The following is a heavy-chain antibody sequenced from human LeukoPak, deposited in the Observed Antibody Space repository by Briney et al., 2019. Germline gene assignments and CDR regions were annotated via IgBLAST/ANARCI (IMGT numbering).Heavy chain of an antibody. D-gene: IGHD3-3*01. V-gene: IGHV3-74*01. CDR2: IDEDGKTI. J-gene: IGHJ5*02. CDR1: EFPFNIYW. CDR3: VSDLCGGDDQ. Sequence: GGPLRLSCAASEFPFNIYWKHGAPQAPGKGLVWVSRIDEDGKTIDYADSVKGRFTISRDNAKDTLYLQMSSLRDEDTAVYYCVSDLCGGDDQWGRGTLVTVSS.